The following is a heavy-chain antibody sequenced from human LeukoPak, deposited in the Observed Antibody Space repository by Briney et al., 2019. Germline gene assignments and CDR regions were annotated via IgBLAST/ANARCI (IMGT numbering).Heavy chain of an antibody. D-gene: IGHD3-10*01. CDR1: GGTFSSYA. J-gene: IGHJ5*02. V-gene: IGHV1-69*05. CDR2: IIPIFGTA. CDR3: ARGYYYGSESYWHTKWFDP. Sequence: SVKVSCKASGGTFSSYAISWVRQAPGQGLEWMGGIIPIFGTANYAQKFQGRVTITTDESTSTAYMELSSLRSEDTAVYYCARGYYYGSESYWHTKWFDPWGQGTLVTVSS.